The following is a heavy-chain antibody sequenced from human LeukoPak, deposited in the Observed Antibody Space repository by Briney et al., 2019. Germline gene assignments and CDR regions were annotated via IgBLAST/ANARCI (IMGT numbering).Heavy chain of an antibody. CDR2: ISSSSSYI. J-gene: IGHJ6*02. V-gene: IGHV3-21*01. Sequence: GGSLRLSCAASGFTFSSYSMNWVRQAPGKGLEWVSSISSSSSYIYYADSVKGRFTISRDNAKNSLYLQMNRLRAEDTAVYYCARDLRCSSTSCLAQKPYYYYGMDVWGQGTTVTVSS. D-gene: IGHD2-2*01. CDR1: GFTFSSYS. CDR3: ARDLRCSSTSCLAQKPYYYYGMDV.